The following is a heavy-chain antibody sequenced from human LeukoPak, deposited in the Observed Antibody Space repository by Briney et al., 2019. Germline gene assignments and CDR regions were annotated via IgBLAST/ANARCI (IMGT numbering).Heavy chain of an antibody. CDR1: GFTFSNYE. CDR3: AKAFQRGWERDAFAF. Sequence: GGSLRLSCAVSGFTFSNYEMNWVRQAPGKGLEWVSLISGSGDTTNYADSVKGRFTISRDNSKNTLYLQMNSLGADDTAVYYCAKAFQRGWERDAFAFWGQGTLVTVSS. J-gene: IGHJ3*01. V-gene: IGHV3-23*01. CDR2: ISGSGDTT. D-gene: IGHD1-26*01.